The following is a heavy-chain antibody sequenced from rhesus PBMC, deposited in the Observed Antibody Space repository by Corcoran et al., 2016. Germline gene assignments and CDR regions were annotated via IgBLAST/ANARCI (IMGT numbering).Heavy chain of an antibody. CDR3: ARYYYGSGYFDY. CDR1: GGSFSSYW. D-gene: IGHD3-28*01. V-gene: IGHV4-80*01. J-gene: IGHJ4*01. Sequence: QVQLQELGPGLVKPAETLSITCAVSGGSFSSYWWSWLRQPPGKGLEWIGEINGKSGSTNSNPSLTSRVTISKDASKKQFSLKLSSVTAADTAVYYCARYYYGSGYFDYWGQGVLVTVSS. CDR2: INGKSGST.